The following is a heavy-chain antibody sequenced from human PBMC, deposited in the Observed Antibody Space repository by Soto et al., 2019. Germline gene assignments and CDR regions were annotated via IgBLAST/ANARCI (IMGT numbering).Heavy chain of an antibody. V-gene: IGHV3-23*01. D-gene: IGHD3-3*01. Sequence: EVHLLQSGGGLVQPGGSLRLSCAASGFSSSSFALSWVRQSPGKGLEWVAAVSGRGGDTYYANSVKGRFTISRDNSQNTLFLQMNSLRAEDSAIYYCAKDPNYDFWSGFSAVYFDYWGQGTLVTVSS. CDR1: GFSSSSFA. CDR3: AKDPNYDFWSGFSAVYFDY. J-gene: IGHJ4*02. CDR2: VSGRGGDT.